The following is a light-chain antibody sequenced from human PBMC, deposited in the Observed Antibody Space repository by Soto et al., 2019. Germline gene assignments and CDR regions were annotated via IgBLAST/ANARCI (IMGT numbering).Light chain of an antibody. CDR1: QSVSSNY. V-gene: IGKV3-20*01. CDR2: GAS. CDR3: QQYYSYPLT. Sequence: EIVLTQSPGTLSLSPGDRATLSCRASQSVSSNYLAWYQQKPGQAPRLLIYGASSRATGIPDRFSGSGSGTDFTLTISCLQSEDFATYYCQQYYSYPLTFGGGTKVDIK. J-gene: IGKJ4*01.